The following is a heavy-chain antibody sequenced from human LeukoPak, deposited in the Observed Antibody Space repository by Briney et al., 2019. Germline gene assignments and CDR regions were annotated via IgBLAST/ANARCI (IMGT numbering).Heavy chain of an antibody. CDR2: ISYDGRKA. CDR1: GFTFSEYA. Sequence: GGSLRLSCAASGFTFSEYAMHWVRQAPGKGLQWVAVISYDGRKAHYVDSVRGRSTISRDSSRSLVYLQMNSLRPDDTAVYYCARAVGRFATGWYYFDTWGQGTLVTVSS. V-gene: IGHV3-30*04. CDR3: ARAVGRFATGWYYFDT. J-gene: IGHJ4*02. D-gene: IGHD2-8*02.